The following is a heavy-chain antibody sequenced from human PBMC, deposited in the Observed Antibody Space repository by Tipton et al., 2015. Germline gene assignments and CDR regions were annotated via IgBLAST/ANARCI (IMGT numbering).Heavy chain of an antibody. Sequence: QLVQSGAEVKKPGESLRISCKGSEHTFTIYWITWVRQMPGKGLEWMGRIDPSDSETTYGPSFQGHVTISADKSSSTVYLQWNSLKASDTAMYYCARRPRWQLPHFDQWGQGTLVTVSS. CDR2: IDPSDSET. V-gene: IGHV5-10-1*01. J-gene: IGHJ4*02. CDR3: ARRPRWQLPHFDQ. CDR1: EHTFTIYW. D-gene: IGHD4-23*01.